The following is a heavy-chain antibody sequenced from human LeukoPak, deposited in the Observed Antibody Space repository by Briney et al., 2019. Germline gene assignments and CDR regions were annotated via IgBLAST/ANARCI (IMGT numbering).Heavy chain of an antibody. CDR3: ATISNLFYDSSGFSDVDY. D-gene: IGHD3-22*01. J-gene: IGHJ4*02. V-gene: IGHV1-69*05. CDR1: GGTFSSYA. Sequence: EASVKVSCKASGGTFSSYAISWVRQAPGQGLEWMGGIIPIFGTANYAQKFQGRVTMTRDTSISTAFMELSRLRSDDTAVYFCATISNLFYDSSGFSDVDYWGQGTLVTVSS. CDR2: IIPIFGTA.